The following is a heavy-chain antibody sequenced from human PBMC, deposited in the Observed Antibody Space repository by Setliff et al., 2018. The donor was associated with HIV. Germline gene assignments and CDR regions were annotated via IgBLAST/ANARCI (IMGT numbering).Heavy chain of an antibody. CDR3: AKRTFGSGRLDP. CDR2: VSYSGST. J-gene: IGHJ5*02. Sequence: SETLSLTCTVSGGSISSSSSYWGWIRQPPGRGLEWIGSVSYSGSTYYNPSLKSRVTISVDTSKNQFSLNLNSVTATDTAVYYCAKRTFGSGRLDPWGQGTLVTVSS. V-gene: IGHV4-39*01. CDR1: GGSISSSSSY. D-gene: IGHD3-16*01.